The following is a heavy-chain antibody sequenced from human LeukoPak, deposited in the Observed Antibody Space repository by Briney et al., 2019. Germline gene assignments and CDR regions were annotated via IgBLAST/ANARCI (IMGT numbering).Heavy chain of an antibody. CDR1: GYTFTSYD. Sequence: GASVKVSCKASGYTFTSYDINWARQATGQGLEWMGWMNPNSGNTGYAQKFQGRVTITRNTSISTAYMELSSLRSEDTAVYYCARRGYSSSWYWGSSYYYYYYMDVWGKGTTVTVSS. CDR2: MNPNSGNT. D-gene: IGHD6-13*01. V-gene: IGHV1-8*03. CDR3: ARRGYSSSWYWGSSYYYYYYMDV. J-gene: IGHJ6*03.